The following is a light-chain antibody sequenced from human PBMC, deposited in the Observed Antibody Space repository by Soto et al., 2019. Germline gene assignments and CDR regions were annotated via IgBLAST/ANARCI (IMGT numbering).Light chain of an antibody. J-gene: IGKJ5*01. Sequence: EIVMTQSPATLSVSPGEKATLSCRASQRVSSNLAWYQQKPGQVPRLLTYVASTRATGIPARFSGSGSGTELTLTISSLQSEDFAVYYCQQYNNWPPITFGQGTRLEIK. CDR3: QQYNNWPPIT. V-gene: IGKV3-15*01. CDR1: QRVSSN. CDR2: VAS.